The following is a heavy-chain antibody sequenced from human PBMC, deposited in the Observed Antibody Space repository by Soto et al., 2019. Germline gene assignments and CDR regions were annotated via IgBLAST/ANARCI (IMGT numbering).Heavy chain of an antibody. J-gene: IGHJ6*02. V-gene: IGHV1-18*01. CDR2: ISANNGNT. Sequence: ASVKVSCKASGYTFTSYGINWVRQAPGQGLEWMGWISANNGNTHYAQKLQGRVTMTTDTSTSTAYMELRSLRSDDTAVYYCARDDVDTAMPYGMDVWGQGTTVTVSS. CDR3: ARDDVDTAMPYGMDV. D-gene: IGHD5-18*01. CDR1: GYTFTSYG.